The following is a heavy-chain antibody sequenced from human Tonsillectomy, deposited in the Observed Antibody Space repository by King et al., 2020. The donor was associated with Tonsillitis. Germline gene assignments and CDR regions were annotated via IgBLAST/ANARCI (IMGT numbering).Heavy chain of an antibody. J-gene: IGHJ4*02. CDR2: VWSDGISL. CDR1: GLTLSTYG. Sequence: VQLVESGGGVVQPGRSLSLSCAASGLTLSTYGVHWVRQAPGKGLEWVAGVWSDGISLYYANSVKGRFTISRDNSKNTVFLQMNSLRAGGTALYFCARDSCSRTSCYIDYWGQGTLVTVSS. CDR3: ARDSCSRTSCYIDY. D-gene: IGHD2-2*02. V-gene: IGHV3-33*08.